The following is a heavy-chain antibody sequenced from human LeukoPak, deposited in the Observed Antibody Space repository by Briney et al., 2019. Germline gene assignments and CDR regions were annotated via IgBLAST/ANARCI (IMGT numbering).Heavy chain of an antibody. J-gene: IGHJ4*02. D-gene: IGHD3-9*01. Sequence: PGGSLRLSCAASGFTFSSYGMHWVRQAPGKGLEWVAVIWYDGSNKYYADSVKGRFTISRDNSKNTLYLQMNSLRAEDTAVYYCARDSSAGYRGFYFDYWGQGTLVTVSS. V-gene: IGHV3-33*01. CDR1: GFTFSSYG. CDR3: ARDSSAGYRGFYFDY. CDR2: IWYDGSNK.